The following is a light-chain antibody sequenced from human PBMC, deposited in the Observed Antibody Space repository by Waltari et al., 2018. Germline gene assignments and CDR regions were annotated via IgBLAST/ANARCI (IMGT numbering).Light chain of an antibody. J-gene: IGKJ4*01. Sequence: AIQLTQSPSSLSASVGDRVTITCRASQDIRSALAWYLQKPGKAPNLLIYDASSLESGVPSRFSGSGSGTDFTLTISSLQPEDVATFYCQQFNNSLLTFGGGTKVEIK. CDR3: QQFNNSLLT. V-gene: IGKV1D-13*01. CDR2: DAS. CDR1: QDIRSA.